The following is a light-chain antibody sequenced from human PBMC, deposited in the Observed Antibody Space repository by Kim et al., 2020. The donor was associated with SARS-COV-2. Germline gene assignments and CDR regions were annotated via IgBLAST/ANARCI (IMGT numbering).Light chain of an antibody. V-gene: IGKV3-20*01. J-gene: IGKJ4*01. CDR2: GAS. CDR1: QCVRDNH. Sequence: SPGERATLSCRASQCVRDNHLAWYQQRPGQAPRLLLYGASTRATDIPDRFTGTGSGTDFILTITRLEPEDFAVYYCQQYGTSPLLTFGGGTKLEI. CDR3: QQYGTSPLLT.